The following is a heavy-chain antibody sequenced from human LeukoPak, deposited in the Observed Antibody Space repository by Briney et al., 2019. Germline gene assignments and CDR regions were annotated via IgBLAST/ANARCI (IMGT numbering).Heavy chain of an antibody. J-gene: IGHJ4*02. D-gene: IGHD3-10*01. CDR2: ICGSGGST. V-gene: IGHV3-23*01. Sequence: VGALRHSCAASVFTSISYGMSWVRPAPGKGLECVSAICGSGGSTYYADSVKGRFTISRDNSKNTLYLQMNSLRAEDTAVYYCAKGSTYGMVRGKFDYWGQGTLVTVSS. CDR3: AKGSTYGMVRGKFDY. CDR1: VFTSISYG.